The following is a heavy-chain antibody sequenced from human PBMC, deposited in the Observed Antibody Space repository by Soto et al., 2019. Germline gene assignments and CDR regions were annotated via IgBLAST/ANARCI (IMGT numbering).Heavy chain of an antibody. J-gene: IGHJ6*02. V-gene: IGHV1-69*04. CDR3: AREWRGFGELLVNTCYYGMDV. Sequence: GASVKVSCKASGGTFSSYTISWVRQAPGQGLEWMGRINPNRGITNYAQKLQGRVTMTGDKSISTAYMELSRLRSDDTAVYYCAREWRGFGELLVNTCYYGMDVWGQGTTVTVSS. D-gene: IGHD3-10*01. CDR1: GGTFSSYT. CDR2: INPNRGIT.